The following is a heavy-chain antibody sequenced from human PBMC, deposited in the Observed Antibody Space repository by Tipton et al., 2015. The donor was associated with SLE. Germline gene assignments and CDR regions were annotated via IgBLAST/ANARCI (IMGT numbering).Heavy chain of an antibody. V-gene: IGHV4-59*12. CDR2: ISYSGTT. CDR1: GGSISSYY. J-gene: IGHJ4*02. CDR3: ARLWSGYHHVPVESD. Sequence: TLSLTCTVSGGSISSYYWGWIRQPPGKALEYIGFISYSGTTDYAPSLKSRVTITVDTYTNQFSLRLSSVTAADSAVYYCARLWSGYHHVPVESDWGQGTLVTVSS. D-gene: IGHD3-3*01.